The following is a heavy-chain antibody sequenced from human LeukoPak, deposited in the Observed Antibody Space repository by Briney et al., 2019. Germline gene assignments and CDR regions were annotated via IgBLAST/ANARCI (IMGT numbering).Heavy chain of an antibody. D-gene: IGHD1-1*01. CDR1: GNTFTDYY. V-gene: IGHV1-2*02. CDR2: INPNSGT. Sequence: GASVKVSCKASGNTFTDYYMHWVRQAPGQGLEWMGWINPNSGTNYALKFQGRVTMTRDTSISTAYMELTRLTSDDTAVYYCARNRWMDYWGQGTLVTVSS. CDR3: ARNRWMDY. J-gene: IGHJ4*02.